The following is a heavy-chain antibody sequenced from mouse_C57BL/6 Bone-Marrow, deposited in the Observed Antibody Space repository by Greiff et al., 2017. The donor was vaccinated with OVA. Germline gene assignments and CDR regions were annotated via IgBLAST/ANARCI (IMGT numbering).Heavy chain of an antibody. D-gene: IGHD4-1*02. Sequence: EVHLVESGGGLVQPGGSLSLSCAASGFTFPDYYMSWVRQPPGKALEWLGFIRNKANGYTTEYSASVKGRFTISRDNSQSILYLQMNALRAEDSATYYCARSLNWDVGYFDVWGTGTTVTVSS. CDR3: ARSLNWDVGYFDV. V-gene: IGHV7-3*01. J-gene: IGHJ1*03. CDR2: IRNKANGYTT. CDR1: GFTFPDYY.